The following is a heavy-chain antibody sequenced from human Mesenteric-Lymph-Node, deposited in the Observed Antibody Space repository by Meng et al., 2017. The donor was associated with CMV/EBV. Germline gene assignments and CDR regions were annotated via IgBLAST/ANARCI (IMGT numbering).Heavy chain of an antibody. CDR2: ISSSSSYI. V-gene: IGHV3-21*04. D-gene: IGHD3-16*01. J-gene: IGHJ5*02. Sequence: GESLKISCAASGFTFSSYSMNWVRQAPGKGLEWVSSISSSSSYIYYADSVKGRFTISRDNAKNSLYLQMNSLRAEDTAVYYCAKGNSPQWGDWFDPWGQGTLVTVSS. CDR1: GFTFSSYS. CDR3: AKGNSPQWGDWFDP.